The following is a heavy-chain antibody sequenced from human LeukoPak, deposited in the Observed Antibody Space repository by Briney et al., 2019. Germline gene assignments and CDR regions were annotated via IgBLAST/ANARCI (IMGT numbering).Heavy chain of an antibody. CDR2: IYYSGST. CDR1: GGSISSSNYY. CDR3: ATTPYSSAWYAVDY. J-gene: IGHJ4*02. Sequence: SETLSLTCTVSGGSISSSNYYWGWIRQPPGKGLEWIGSIYYSGSTHYNPSLQSRVTISVDTSKNQFSLKLSSVTAADTAVYYCATTPYSSAWYAVDYWGQGTLVTVSS. V-gene: IGHV4-39*01. D-gene: IGHD6-19*01.